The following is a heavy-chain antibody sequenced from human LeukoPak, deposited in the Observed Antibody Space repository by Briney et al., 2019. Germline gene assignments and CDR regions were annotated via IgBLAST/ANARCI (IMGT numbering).Heavy chain of an antibody. CDR3: ARGGGGSGSYPYYFDY. Sequence: SETLSLTCTVSGGSISSGGYYWSWIRQHPGKGLEWIGYIYYSGSTYYNPSLKSRVTISVDTSKNQFSLKLNSVTAADTAVYYCARGGGGSGSYPYYFDYWGQGTLVTVSS. V-gene: IGHV4-31*03. J-gene: IGHJ4*02. D-gene: IGHD3-10*01. CDR2: IYYSGST. CDR1: GGSISSGGYY.